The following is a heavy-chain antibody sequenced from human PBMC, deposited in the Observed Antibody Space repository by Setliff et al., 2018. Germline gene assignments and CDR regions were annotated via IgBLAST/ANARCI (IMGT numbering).Heavy chain of an antibody. Sequence: SETLSLTRNVSGGSFNKYYWSWIRQPPGKGLEWIGRIYTSGSTNYNPSLKSRVTISVDTSKNQFSLKLSSVTAADTAVYYCARADSGYDGEYYFDYWGQGTLVTSPQ. CDR1: GGSFNKYY. CDR2: IYTSGST. J-gene: IGHJ4*02. V-gene: IGHV4-4*07. D-gene: IGHD5-12*01. CDR3: ARADSGYDGEYYFDY.